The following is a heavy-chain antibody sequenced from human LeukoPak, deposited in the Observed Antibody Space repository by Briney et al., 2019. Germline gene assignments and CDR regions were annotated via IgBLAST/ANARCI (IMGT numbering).Heavy chain of an antibody. CDR2: INYSGNT. V-gene: IGHV4-31*03. D-gene: IGHD3-22*01. CDR1: GGSTGSAGYY. CDR3: ASMSGYYSKFDY. Sequence: SETLSLTCTVSGGSTGSAGYYWSWIRQHPGKGLEWIANINYSGNTYHNPSLKSRVTISVDTSRNQFSLKLNSVTAADTAIYYCASMSGYYSKFDYWGQGTLVTVSS. J-gene: IGHJ4*02.